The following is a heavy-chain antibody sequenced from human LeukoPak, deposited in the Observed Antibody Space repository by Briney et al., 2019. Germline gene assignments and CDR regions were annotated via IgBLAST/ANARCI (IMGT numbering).Heavy chain of an antibody. CDR2: ISVDGEKS. D-gene: IGHD5-18*01. Sequence: PGGSLRLSCAASGFNFNNYDMHWVRQAPGKGLEWVAVISVDGEKSYYADSVKGRFTISSDNSKSTLFLQMNSLRAEDTAVYYCAKTRYSYGYNYFDYWGQGTLVTVSS. J-gene: IGHJ4*02. CDR1: GFNFNNYD. CDR3: AKTRYSYGYNYFDY. V-gene: IGHV3-30*18.